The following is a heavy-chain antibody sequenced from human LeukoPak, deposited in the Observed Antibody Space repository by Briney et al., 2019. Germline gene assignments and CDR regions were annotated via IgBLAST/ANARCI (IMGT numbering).Heavy chain of an antibody. CDR3: ARNRDGYNSFDY. CDR2: IYYSGSS. CDR1: GGSINNGGYY. J-gene: IGHJ4*02. Sequence: PSETLSLTCTVSGGSINNGGYYWSWIRQHPGRGLEWIGYIYYSGSSYYNPSLRSRVTISVDTSKNHFSLKLSSVTAADTAVYYCARNRDGYNSFDYWGQGTLVTVSS. V-gene: IGHV4-31*03. D-gene: IGHD5-24*01.